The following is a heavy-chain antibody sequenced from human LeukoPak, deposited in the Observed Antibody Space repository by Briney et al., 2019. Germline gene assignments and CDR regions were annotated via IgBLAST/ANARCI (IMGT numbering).Heavy chain of an antibody. V-gene: IGHV3-53*01. CDR2: IYSGGST. J-gene: IGHJ4*02. D-gene: IGHD3-3*01. CDR3: ASIDDFWSGYPY. CDR1: GFTVSSNY. Sequence: PGGSLRLSCAASGFTVSSNYMSWVRQAPGKGLEWVSLIYSGGSTYYADSVKGRFAISRDNSKNTLYLLMNSLRAEDTAVYYCASIDDFWSGYPYWGQGTLVTVSS.